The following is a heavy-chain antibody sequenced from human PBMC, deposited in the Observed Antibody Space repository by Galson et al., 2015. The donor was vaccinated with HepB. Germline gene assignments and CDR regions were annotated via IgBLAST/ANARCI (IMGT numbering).Heavy chain of an antibody. V-gene: IGHV3-15*07. CDR3: TSFTIFGVVIDY. J-gene: IGHJ4*02. D-gene: IGHD3-3*01. CDR1: GFTFSNAW. Sequence: SLRLSCAASGFTFSNAWMNWVRQAPGKGLEWVGRIKSKTDGGTTDYAAPVKGRFTISRDDSKNTLYLQMNSLKTEDTAVYYCTSFTIFGVVIDYWGQGTLVTVSS. CDR2: IKSKTDGGTT.